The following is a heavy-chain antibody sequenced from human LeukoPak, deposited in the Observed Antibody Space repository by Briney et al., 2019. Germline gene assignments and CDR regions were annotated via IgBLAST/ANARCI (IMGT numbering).Heavy chain of an antibody. CDR3: ARGTYYDFWSGHYYFDY. Sequence: GGSLRLSCAASGFTFSSYAMHWVRQAPGKGLEYVSAISSNGGSTYYANSVKGRFTISRDNSKNTLYLRMGSLRAEDMAVYYCARGTYYDFWSGHYYFDYWGQGTLVTVSS. CDR2: ISSNGGST. CDR1: GFTFSSYA. J-gene: IGHJ4*02. D-gene: IGHD3-3*01. V-gene: IGHV3-64*01.